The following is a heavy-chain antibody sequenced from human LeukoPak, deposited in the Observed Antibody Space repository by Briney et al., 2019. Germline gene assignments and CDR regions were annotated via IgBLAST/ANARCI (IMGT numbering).Heavy chain of an antibody. Sequence: SGTLSLTCTVSGGSISSSSYYWGWIRQPPGKGLEWIGSIYYSGSTYYNPSLKSRVTISVDTSKNQFSLKLSSVTAADTAVYYCARVSGRFTWYFDLWGRGTLVTVSS. CDR2: IYYSGST. V-gene: IGHV4-39*07. CDR3: ARVSGRFTWYFDL. CDR1: GGSISSSSYY. J-gene: IGHJ2*01.